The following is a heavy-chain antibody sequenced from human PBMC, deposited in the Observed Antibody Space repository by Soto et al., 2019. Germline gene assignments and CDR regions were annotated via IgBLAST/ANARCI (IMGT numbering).Heavy chain of an antibody. CDR2: IKSKSDGGTT. CDR3: STMIVLTGYYVI. V-gene: IGHV3-15*01. D-gene: IGHD3-9*01. J-gene: IGHJ4*02. CDR1: GFTFSNAW. Sequence: EVQLVESGGGLVKPGGSLRLSCAASGFTFSNAWMSWLRQAPGKGMAWVGRIKSKSDGGTTDYAAPVRGRFTISRDDSKNTLYLQVNSLKTEDTAVYYCSTMIVLTGYYVIGGQGTLVTVSA.